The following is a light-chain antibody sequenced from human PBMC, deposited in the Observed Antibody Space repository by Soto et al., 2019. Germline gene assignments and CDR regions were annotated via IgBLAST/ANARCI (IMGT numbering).Light chain of an antibody. CDR1: QDIDNS. J-gene: IGKJ1*01. V-gene: IGKV1-33*01. Sequence: DVQMTQSPSSLSASVGDRVTITCQASQDIDNSLNWYQQKPGKAPKLLIYDASNLETGVPSTFSGSGSGTDFALTISSLQPEDFATYYCHQTAANPWTFAQGTKVDIK. CDR3: HQTAANPWT. CDR2: DAS.